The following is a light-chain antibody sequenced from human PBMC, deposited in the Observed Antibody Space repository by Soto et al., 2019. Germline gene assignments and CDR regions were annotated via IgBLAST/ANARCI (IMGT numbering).Light chain of an antibody. CDR1: QSVSSN. V-gene: IGKV3-15*01. J-gene: IGKJ3*01. CDR3: QQYNNWPPIFT. Sequence: EIVMTQSPATLSVSPGERATLSCRASQSVSSNLAWYQQKPGQAPRLLSYGASTRATGIPARFSGSGSGTEFTLIISSLQSEDFAVYYCQQYNNWPPIFTFGPGTKVDIK. CDR2: GAS.